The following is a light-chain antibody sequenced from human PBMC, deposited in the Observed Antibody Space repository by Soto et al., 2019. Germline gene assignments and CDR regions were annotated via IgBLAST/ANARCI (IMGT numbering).Light chain of an antibody. CDR3: QQYDSYSYT. Sequence: DIPMTQSPSTLSASVGDRVTITCRASQSIRSWLAWYQQKPGKAPKLLIYGASNLESGVPSRFSGSGSGTEFTLTISSLQPDDFASYFCQQYDSYSYTFGQGTKLEIK. CDR2: GAS. CDR1: QSIRSW. V-gene: IGKV1-5*01. J-gene: IGKJ2*01.